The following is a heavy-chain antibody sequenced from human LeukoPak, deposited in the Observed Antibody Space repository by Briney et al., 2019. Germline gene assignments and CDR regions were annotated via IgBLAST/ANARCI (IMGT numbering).Heavy chain of an antibody. CDR1: GFTFSSYR. D-gene: IGHD3-3*01. CDR3: AKGIFWSGYYGLDY. Sequence: GGSLRLSCAASGFTFSSYRMHWVRQVPGKGLEWVSLISGEGGSTYYADPVKGRFTISRDNSKNSLYLQMNSLRTEDTALYYCAKGIFWSGYYGLDYWGQGTLVTVSS. J-gene: IGHJ4*02. CDR2: ISGEGGST. V-gene: IGHV3-43*02.